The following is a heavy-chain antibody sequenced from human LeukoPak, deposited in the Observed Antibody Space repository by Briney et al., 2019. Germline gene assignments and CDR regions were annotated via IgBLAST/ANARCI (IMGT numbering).Heavy chain of an antibody. V-gene: IGHV1-2*02. CDR2: INPNSGST. CDR1: GYTFTGYY. CDR3: ASPNNFQH. Sequence: ASVKVSCKASGYTFTGYYMHWVRQAPGQGLEWMGWINPNSGSTNYAQKVQGRFTMTRDTSISTAYMELSRLRADDTAVYYCASPNNFQHWGQGTLVTVSS. J-gene: IGHJ1*01.